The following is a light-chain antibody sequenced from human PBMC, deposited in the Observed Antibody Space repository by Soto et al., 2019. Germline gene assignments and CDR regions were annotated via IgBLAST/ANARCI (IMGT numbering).Light chain of an antibody. Sequence: QSALTQPRSVSGSPGQSVTISCTGTSSDVGGYKYVSWYQQHPGKVPKLMMFDVSERPSGAPDRFSGSKSGNTASLSISGLQAEDEADYYCCAYAGSYTVLFGGGTKVTVL. CDR1: SSDVGGYKY. CDR2: DVS. CDR3: CAYAGSYTVL. J-gene: IGLJ2*01. V-gene: IGLV2-11*01.